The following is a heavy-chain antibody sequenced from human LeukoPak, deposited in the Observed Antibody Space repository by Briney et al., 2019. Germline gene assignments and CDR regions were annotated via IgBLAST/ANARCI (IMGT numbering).Heavy chain of an antibody. D-gene: IGHD3-3*01. CDR1: GFTFSSYA. J-gene: IGHJ4*02. CDR3: AKGPYYDFWSGYPRPYYFDY. Sequence: GGSLRLSCAASGFTFSSYAMSWVRQAPGKGLEWVSAISGSGGSTYYADSVKGRFTISRDNSKNTLYLQMNSLRAEDTAVYYCAKGPYYDFWSGYPRPYYFDYWGQGTLVTVSS. CDR2: ISGSGGST. V-gene: IGHV3-23*01.